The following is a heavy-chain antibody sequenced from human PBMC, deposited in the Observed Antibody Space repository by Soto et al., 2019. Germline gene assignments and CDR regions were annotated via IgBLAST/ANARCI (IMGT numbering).Heavy chain of an antibody. CDR1: GGSVSSGSYY. Sequence: QVQLQESGPGLVKPSETLSLTCTVSGGSVSSGSYYWSWIRQPAGKGLEWIGYIYYSGSTNYNPSLKSRVTISVDTSKNQFSLKLSSVTAADTAVYYCAVSSSYYYYGMDVWGQGTTVTVSS. J-gene: IGHJ6*02. V-gene: IGHV4-61*01. CDR2: IYYSGST. D-gene: IGHD6-13*01. CDR3: AVSSSYYYYGMDV.